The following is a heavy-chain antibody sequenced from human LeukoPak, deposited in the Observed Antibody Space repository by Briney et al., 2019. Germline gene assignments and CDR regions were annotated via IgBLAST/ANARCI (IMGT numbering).Heavy chain of an antibody. CDR2: IYSGGST. J-gene: IGHJ6*02. CDR3: ARDGSRASMDV. V-gene: IGHV3-53*01. D-gene: IGHD2-15*01. Sequence: GGSLRLSCAASGFTVSSNYMSWVRQAPGKGLEWVSVIYSGGSTYYADSVKGRFTISRDNSKNTLYLQMNSLRAEDTAVYYCARDGSRASMDVWGQGTTVTVSS. CDR1: GFTVSSNY.